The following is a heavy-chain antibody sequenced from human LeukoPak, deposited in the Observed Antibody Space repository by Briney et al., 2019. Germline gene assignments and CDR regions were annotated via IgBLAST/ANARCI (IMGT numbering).Heavy chain of an antibody. D-gene: IGHD5-18*01. J-gene: IGHJ6*03. CDR2: INHSGST. V-gene: IGHV4-34*01. Sequence: SETLSLTCAVYGGSFSGYYWSWIRQPPGKGLEWIGEINHSGSTNYAPSLKSRVTISVDTSKNQFSLKLSSATAADTAVYYCARGRGQLHTAMVPSYYYYYYYMDVWGKGTTVTVSS. CDR1: GGSFSGYY. CDR3: ARGRGQLHTAMVPSYYYYYYYMDV.